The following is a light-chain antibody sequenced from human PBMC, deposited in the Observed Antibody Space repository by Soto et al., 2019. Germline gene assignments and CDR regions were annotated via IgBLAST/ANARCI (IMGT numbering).Light chain of an antibody. CDR1: QSVSGDY. J-gene: IGKJ4*01. CDR3: QQYNNWPPLT. V-gene: IGKV3-20*01. Sequence: EVVLTQSPGTLSLSPGERATLSCRASQSVSGDYLAWYQQRPGQAPRLLIYGASNRATGIPDRFSGSGSGTDFALTISRLEPEDFAVYYCQQYNNWPPLTFGGGTKVEIK. CDR2: GAS.